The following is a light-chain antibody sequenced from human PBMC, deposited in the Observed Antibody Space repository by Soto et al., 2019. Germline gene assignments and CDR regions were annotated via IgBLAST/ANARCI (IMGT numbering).Light chain of an antibody. CDR2: AAS. J-gene: IGKJ4*01. CDR1: QSISTH. CDR3: QQSYITPAG. Sequence: DIQMTQSPSSLSASVGDRVTITCRASQSISTHLNWYQQKPGKAPNLLIYAASSLQSGVPSRFSSSGSGTDFTLTISSLQPEDFATYFCQQSYITPAGFGGGTKVEVK. V-gene: IGKV1-39*01.